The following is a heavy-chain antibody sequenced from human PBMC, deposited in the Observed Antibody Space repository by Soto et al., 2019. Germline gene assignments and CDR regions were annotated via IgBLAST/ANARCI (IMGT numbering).Heavy chain of an antibody. J-gene: IGHJ5*02. D-gene: IGHD6-13*01. CDR2: ISAYNGNT. CDR3: ARDLPPRRAGPAGSAP. V-gene: IGHV1-18*01. CDR1: GYTFTSYG. Sequence: GASVKVSCKASGYTFTSYGISWVRQAPGQGLEWMGWISAYNGNTNYAQKLQGRVTMTTDTSTSTAYMGLRSLRSDDTAVYYCARDLPPRRAGPAGSAPWGKGPLVPVTS.